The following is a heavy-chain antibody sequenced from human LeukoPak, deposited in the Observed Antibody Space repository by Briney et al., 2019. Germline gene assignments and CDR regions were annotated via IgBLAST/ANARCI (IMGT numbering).Heavy chain of an antibody. CDR3: ARALPATRDYYYYGMDV. Sequence: GGSLRLSCAASGFTFSSYSMNWVRQAPGKGLEWVSYISSSSSTIYYADSVKGRFTISRDNAKNSLYLQMNSLRDEDTAVYCCARALPATRDYYYYGMDVWGQGTTVTVSS. V-gene: IGHV3-48*02. J-gene: IGHJ6*02. CDR2: ISSSSSTI. CDR1: GFTFSSYS. D-gene: IGHD2-2*01.